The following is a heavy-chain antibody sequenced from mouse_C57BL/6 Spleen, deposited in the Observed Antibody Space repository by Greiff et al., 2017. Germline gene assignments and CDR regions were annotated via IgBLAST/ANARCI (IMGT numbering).Heavy chain of an antibody. CDR2: IYPGDGDT. Sequence: VQLQQSGPELVKPGASVKISCKASGYAFRSSWMNWVKQRPGKGLEWIGRIYPGDGDTNYNGKFKGKATLTADKSSSTAYMQLSSLTSEDSAVYFCARRNYDDYYAMDYWGQGTSVTVSS. CDR3: ARRNYDDYYAMDY. D-gene: IGHD2-4*01. J-gene: IGHJ4*01. CDR1: GYAFRSSW. V-gene: IGHV1-82*01.